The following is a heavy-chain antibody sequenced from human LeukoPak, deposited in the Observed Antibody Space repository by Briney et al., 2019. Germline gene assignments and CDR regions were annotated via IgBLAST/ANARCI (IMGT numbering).Heavy chain of an antibody. CDR1: GYSFTSYW. J-gene: IGHJ4*02. Sequence: GESLKISCKGSGYSFTSYWIGWVRQMPGKGLEWMGIIYPGDSDTRYSPSFQGRVTISADKSISTAYLQWSSLKASDTAMYYCARRYSSSWGGYYFDYWGQGTLVTVSS. CDR2: IYPGDSDT. CDR3: ARRYSSSWGGYYFDY. V-gene: IGHV5-51*01. D-gene: IGHD6-13*01.